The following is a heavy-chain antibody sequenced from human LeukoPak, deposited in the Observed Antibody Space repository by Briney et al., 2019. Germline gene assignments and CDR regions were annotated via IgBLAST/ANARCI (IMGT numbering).Heavy chain of an antibody. CDR3: VAGLGDY. Sequence: GGSLRLSCTTSGFTFGNYWMHWVRQAPGKGLVWVSRINTDGIMITYADSVKGRFTISRDDAKNTVYLQMNSLGAEDTAVYYCVAGLGDYWGQGTLVTVSS. CDR1: GFTFGNYW. J-gene: IGHJ4*02. CDR2: INTDGIMI. D-gene: IGHD6-13*01. V-gene: IGHV3-74*01.